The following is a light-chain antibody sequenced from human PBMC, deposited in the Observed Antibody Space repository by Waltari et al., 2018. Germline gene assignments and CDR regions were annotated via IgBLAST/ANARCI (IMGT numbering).Light chain of an antibody. J-gene: IGKJ1*01. CDR3: QQYNSYSGT. CDR1: QSISSR. V-gene: IGKV1-5*03. Sequence: DIQMTQSPSTLSASVGDRVTITCRASQSISSRLAWCQQKPGKAPKHLIYKASSLESGVPSRFSGSGSGTEFTLTISSLQPDDFATYYCQQYNSYSGTFGQGTKVEIK. CDR2: KAS.